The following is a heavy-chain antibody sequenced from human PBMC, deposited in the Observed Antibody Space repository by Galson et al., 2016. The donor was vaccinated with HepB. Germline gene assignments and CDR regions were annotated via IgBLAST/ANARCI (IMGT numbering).Heavy chain of an antibody. V-gene: IGHV3-7*03. CDR3: ARGVGWLIED. CDR1: RFTFSDNW. Sequence: LRLSCAASRFTFSDNWMNWVRQAPGKGLEWVANIKQDGSEKNYVDSVEGRFIISRDNAENSLYLQMNSLRVEDTAVYYCARGVGWLIEDWGQGTLVTVSS. J-gene: IGHJ4*02. CDR2: IKQDGSEK. D-gene: IGHD3-9*01.